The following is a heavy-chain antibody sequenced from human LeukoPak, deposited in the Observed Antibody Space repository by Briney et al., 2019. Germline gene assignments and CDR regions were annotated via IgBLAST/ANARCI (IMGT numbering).Heavy chain of an antibody. J-gene: IGHJ4*02. CDR2: ISGSGGST. V-gene: IGHV3-23*01. CDR3: AKAVTAWRGYFDY. Sequence: GGSLRLSCTASGFTFGDYAMSWVRQAPGKGLEWVSAISGSGGSTYYADSVKGRFTISRDNSKNTLYLQMNSLRAEDTAVYYCAKAVTAWRGYFDYWGQGTLVTVSS. D-gene: IGHD4-23*01. CDR1: GFTFGDYA.